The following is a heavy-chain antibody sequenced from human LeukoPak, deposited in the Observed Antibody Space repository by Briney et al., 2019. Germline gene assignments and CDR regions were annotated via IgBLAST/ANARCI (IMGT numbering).Heavy chain of an antibody. CDR3: ARGNLDLRAFDI. CDR1: GFTFDDYA. D-gene: IGHD3-3*01. V-gene: IGHV3-9*01. Sequence: PGGSLRLSCATSGFTFDDYAMYWVRQGPGKGLEWVSGISWNSGSIVYADSVKGRFTISRDNAKNSLYLQMNSLGVEDTALYYCARGNLDLRAFDIWGQGTMVTVSS. J-gene: IGHJ3*02. CDR2: ISWNSGSI.